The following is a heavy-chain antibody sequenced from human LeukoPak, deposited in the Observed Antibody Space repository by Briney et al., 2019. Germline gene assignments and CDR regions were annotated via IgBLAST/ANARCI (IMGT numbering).Heavy chain of an antibody. CDR1: GGSFSGYY. J-gene: IGHJ5*02. CDR3: ARDSGGITGNWFDP. Sequence: PSETLSLTCAVYGGSFSGYYWSLIRQHPGKGLEWIGYIYYSGSTYYNPSLKSRVTISVDTSKNQFSLKLSSVTAADTAVYYCARDSGGITGNWFDPWGQGTLVTVSS. D-gene: IGHD1-20*01. V-gene: IGHV4-31*11. CDR2: IYYSGST.